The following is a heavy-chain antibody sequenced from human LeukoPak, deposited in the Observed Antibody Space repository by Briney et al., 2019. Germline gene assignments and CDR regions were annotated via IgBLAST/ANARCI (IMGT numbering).Heavy chain of an antibody. CDR2: IYYSGST. CDR1: GYSISSGYY. V-gene: IGHV4-38-2*01. CDR3: ARHVGGHAWELLGD. D-gene: IGHD1-26*01. Sequence: PSETLSPTCAVSGYSISSGYYWGWIRQPPGKGLEWIGSIYYSGSTYYNPSLKSRVTISVDTSKNQFSLKLSSVTAADTAGYYCARHVGGHAWELLGDWGQGTLVTVSS. J-gene: IGHJ4*02.